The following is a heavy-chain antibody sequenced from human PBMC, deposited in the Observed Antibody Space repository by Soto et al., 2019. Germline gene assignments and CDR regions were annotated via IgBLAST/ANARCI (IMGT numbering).Heavy chain of an antibody. CDR3: ASSYYDSSGYYNYYYGMDV. CDR2: IDPSDSYT. D-gene: IGHD3-22*01. Sequence: GESLKISCKGSGYSFTSYWISWVRQMPGKGLEWMGRIDPSDSYTNYSPSFQGHVTISADKSISTAYLQRSSLKASDTAMYYCASSYYDSSGYYNYYYGMDVWGQGTTVTVSS. V-gene: IGHV5-10-1*01. CDR1: GYSFTSYW. J-gene: IGHJ6*02.